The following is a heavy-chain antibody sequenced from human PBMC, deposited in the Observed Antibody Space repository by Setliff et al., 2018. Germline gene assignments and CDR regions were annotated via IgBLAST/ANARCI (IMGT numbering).Heavy chain of an antibody. J-gene: IGHJ3*01. CDR1: GGSIMSPTYT. D-gene: IGHD3-16*01. CDR2: ISRSGST. CDR3: ASWGSAIGFDL. Sequence: SETLSLTCTVSGGSIMSPTYTWTWIRQLPGEGLEWIGYISRSGSTSYNSSLKRQITISLDTSKNQFSLKMNSVTAADTAVYYCASWGSAIGFDLWGQGTVVTVSS. V-gene: IGHV4-31*01.